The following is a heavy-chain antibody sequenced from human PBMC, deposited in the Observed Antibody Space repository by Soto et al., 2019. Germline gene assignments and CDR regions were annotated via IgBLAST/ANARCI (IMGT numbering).Heavy chain of an antibody. Sequence: SETLSLTCTVSGGSISSGDYYWSWIRQPPGKGLEWIGYIYYSGSTYYNPSLKSRVTISVDTSKNQFSLKLSSVTAADTAVYYCARGITMVRGVNLYYYYGMDVWGQGTTVTVSS. CDR2: IYYSGST. V-gene: IGHV4-30-4*01. CDR1: GGSISSGDYY. CDR3: ARGITMVRGVNLYYYYGMDV. J-gene: IGHJ6*02. D-gene: IGHD3-10*01.